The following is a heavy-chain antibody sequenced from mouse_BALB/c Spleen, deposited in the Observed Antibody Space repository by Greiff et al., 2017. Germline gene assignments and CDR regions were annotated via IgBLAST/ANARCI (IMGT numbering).Heavy chain of an antibody. Sequence: QVQLKESGPGLVQPSQSLSITCTVSGFSFTSYGVHWVRQSPGKGLEWLGVIWSGGSTDYNAAFISRLSISKDNSKSQVFFKMNSLQANDTAIYYCARKRDRYDFYAMDYWGQGTSVTVSS. CDR2: IWSGGST. V-gene: IGHV2-2*02. D-gene: IGHD2-14*01. J-gene: IGHJ4*01. CDR1: GFSFTSYG. CDR3: ARKRDRYDFYAMDY.